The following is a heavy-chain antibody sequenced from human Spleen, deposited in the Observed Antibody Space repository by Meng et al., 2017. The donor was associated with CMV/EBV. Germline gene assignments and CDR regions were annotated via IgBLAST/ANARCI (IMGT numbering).Heavy chain of an antibody. CDR2: INPNSGGT. CDR1: GYTFTGYY. J-gene: IGHJ4*02. Sequence: SGYTFTGYYMHWVRQAPGQGLGWMGWINPNSGGTNYVQKFQGRVTMTRDTSISTAYMELSRLRSDDTAVYYCARPVYSGYDFHYFDYWGQGTLVTVSS. D-gene: IGHD5-12*01. V-gene: IGHV1-2*02. CDR3: ARPVYSGYDFHYFDY.